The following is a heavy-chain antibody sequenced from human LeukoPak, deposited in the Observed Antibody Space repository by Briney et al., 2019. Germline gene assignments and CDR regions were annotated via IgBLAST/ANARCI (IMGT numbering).Heavy chain of an antibody. J-gene: IGHJ4*02. V-gene: IGHV3-48*03. CDR3: APLGSMVRSSGSSGYFDY. Sequence: GGSLRLSCAASGFTFSSYEMNWVRQAPGKGLEWVSYISSSGSTIYYADSVKGRFTISRDNAKNSLYLQMNSLRAEDTAVYYYAPLGSMVRSSGSSGYFDYWGQGTLVTVSS. D-gene: IGHD3-10*01. CDR1: GFTFSSYE. CDR2: ISSSGSTI.